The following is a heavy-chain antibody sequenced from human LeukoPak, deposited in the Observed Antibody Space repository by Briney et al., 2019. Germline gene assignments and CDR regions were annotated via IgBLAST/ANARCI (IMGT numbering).Heavy chain of an antibody. CDR1: GLTFSSYS. J-gene: IGHJ4*02. D-gene: IGHD3-10*01. CDR2: ISSSSSYI. V-gene: IGHV3-21*01. CDR3: ARILVYGSGAEAFDY. Sequence: PGGSLRLSCAASSGLTFSSYSMNWVRQAPGKGLEWVSSISSSSSYIYYADSVKGRFTISRDNAKNSLYLQMNSLRADDTAVYYCARILVYGSGAEAFDYWGQGTLVTVSS.